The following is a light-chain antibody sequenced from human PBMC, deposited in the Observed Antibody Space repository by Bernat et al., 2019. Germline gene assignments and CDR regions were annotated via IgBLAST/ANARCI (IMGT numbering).Light chain of an antibody. CDR1: QSVSSEY. CDR3: QQYGTSPLFA. CDR2: GAS. Sequence: ESVLTQSPGTLSLSPGERATLFCRASQSVSSEYLAWYQQKPGQAPRLLIYGASRRATGMPDRFSGSGSGTEFTLSISGLETDDFAVYFCQQYGTSPLFAFGPGTKV. V-gene: IGKV3-20*01. J-gene: IGKJ3*01.